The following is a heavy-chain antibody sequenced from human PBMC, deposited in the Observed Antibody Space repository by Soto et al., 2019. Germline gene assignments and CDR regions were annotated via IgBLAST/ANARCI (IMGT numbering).Heavy chain of an antibody. Sequence: GGSLRLSCAASGFTFSDYYMNWIRQAPGKGLEWVSYISSNSRYTNYADSVKGRFSISRDNAKNSLFLEMSSLRAEDTARYYCVRDSSYGLDVWGLGTTVTVSS. J-gene: IGHJ6*02. D-gene: IGHD6-6*01. V-gene: IGHV3-11*05. CDR1: GFTFSDYY. CDR3: VRDSSYGLDV. CDR2: ISSNSRYT.